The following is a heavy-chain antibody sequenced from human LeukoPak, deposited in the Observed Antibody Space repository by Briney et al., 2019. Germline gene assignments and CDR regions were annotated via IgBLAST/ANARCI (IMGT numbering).Heavy chain of an antibody. CDR3: ARTLKTYYYGSGSYYTV. V-gene: IGHV1-18*04. D-gene: IGHD3-10*01. J-gene: IGHJ4*02. Sequence: ASVKVSCKASGYTFTGYYLHWVRQAPGHGLEWMGWISAYNGNTNYAQQLQGRVAMTTDTSTNTAYMELRSLRSDDTAVYYCARTLKTYYYGSGSYYTVWGQGTLVTVSS. CDR1: GYTFTGYY. CDR2: ISAYNGNT.